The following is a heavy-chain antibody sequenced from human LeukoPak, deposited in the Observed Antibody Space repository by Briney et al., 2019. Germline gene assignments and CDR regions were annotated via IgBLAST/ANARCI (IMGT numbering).Heavy chain of an antibody. Sequence: SVKVSCKASGGTFSSYAISWVRQAPGQGIEWMEGIIPIFGTANYAQKFQGRVTITADESTSTAYMELSSLRSEDTAVYYCASQLRPLGYYYMDVWGKGTTVTVSS. J-gene: IGHJ6*03. V-gene: IGHV1-69*13. CDR3: ASQLRPLGYYYMDV. D-gene: IGHD1-1*01. CDR1: GGTFSSYA. CDR2: IIPIFGTA.